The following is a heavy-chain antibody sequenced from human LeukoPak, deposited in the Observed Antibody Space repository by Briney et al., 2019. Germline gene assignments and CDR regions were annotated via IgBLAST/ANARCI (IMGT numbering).Heavy chain of an antibody. CDR3: ARERNSGSYRIVDY. D-gene: IGHD1-26*01. V-gene: IGHV3-30*03. CDR2: MSSTGTKK. Sequence: GGSLRLSCAASGFTFSSYGMHWVRQAPGKGLDWLAVMSSTGTKKVYPDSVKDRFTISRDNSKNTLYLQLNSLRPDDTAVYYCARERNSGSYRIVDYWGQGTLVTVSS. J-gene: IGHJ4*02. CDR1: GFTFSSYG.